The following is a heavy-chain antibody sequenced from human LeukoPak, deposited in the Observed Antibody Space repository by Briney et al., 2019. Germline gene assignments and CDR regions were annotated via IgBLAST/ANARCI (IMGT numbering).Heavy chain of an antibody. J-gene: IGHJ4*02. V-gene: IGHV3-74*01. D-gene: IGHD1-1*01. Sequence: GGSLRLSCAASGFTFSTYWMHWVRQAPGKGLVWVSRINTDGTTTSYADSVKGRFTISRDNAKNTLHLQMNSLRVEDTAVYYCVSDHTGHDDYWGQGTLVTVSS. CDR3: VSDHTGHDDY. CDR1: GFTFSTYW. CDR2: INTDGTTT.